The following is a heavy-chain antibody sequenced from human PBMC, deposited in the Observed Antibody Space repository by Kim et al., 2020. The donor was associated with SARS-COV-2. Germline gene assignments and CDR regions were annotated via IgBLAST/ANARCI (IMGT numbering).Heavy chain of an antibody. J-gene: IGHJ4*02. CDR2: ISSRSGGT. D-gene: IGHD2-8*02. V-gene: IGHV1-2*02. CDR3: ATDKEPHRNEQLLALDY. CDR1: GYTSADYY. Sequence: ASVKVSCKASGYTSADYYMHWVRQAPGQGLEWMGWISSRSGGTDYAEKCQGRVTMNRDTSISTVFLELRRLRSDDTAVYYCATDKEPHRNEQLLALDYWGQGTLVTVSS.